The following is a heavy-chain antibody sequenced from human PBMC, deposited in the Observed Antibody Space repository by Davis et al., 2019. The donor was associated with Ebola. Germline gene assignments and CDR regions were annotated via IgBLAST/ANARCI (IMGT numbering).Heavy chain of an antibody. CDR1: GYTFTNHY. CDR2: MNPNSGNT. CDR3: ARGIGYYMDV. Sequence: ASVKVSCKASGYTFTNHYMHWVRQATGQGLEWMGWMNPNSGNTGYAQKFKGRVTITRNTSISTAYMELSSLRSEDTAVYYCARGIGYYMDVWGKGTTVTVSS. V-gene: IGHV1-8*03. D-gene: IGHD3-10*01. J-gene: IGHJ6*03.